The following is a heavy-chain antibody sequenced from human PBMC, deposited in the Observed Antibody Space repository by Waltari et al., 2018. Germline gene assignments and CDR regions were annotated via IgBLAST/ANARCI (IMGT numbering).Heavy chain of an antibody. J-gene: IGHJ6*03. Sequence: QLQLQESGPGLVKPSETLSLTCTVPGGSISSSSYYWGWIRQPPGKGLEWIGNIYYSGSTYYNPSLKSRVTISVDTSKNQFSLKLSSVTAADTAVYYCARIVVPAYYYYYMDVWGKGTTVTISS. CDR1: GGSISSSSYY. CDR2: IYYSGST. D-gene: IGHD2-2*01. V-gene: IGHV4-39*07. CDR3: ARIVVPAYYYYYMDV.